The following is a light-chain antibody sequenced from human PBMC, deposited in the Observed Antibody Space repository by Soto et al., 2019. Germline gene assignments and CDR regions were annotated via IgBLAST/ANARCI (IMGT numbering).Light chain of an antibody. J-gene: IGKJ1*01. Sequence: ALTHSPAALSVSPGERATLSCRASQSVSSNLAWYQQKPGQAPRLLIYGASTRATGIPARFSGSGSGTEFTLTISSLQSEDFAVYYCQQYNNWPQTFGQGTKVDSK. CDR2: GAS. CDR3: QQYNNWPQT. CDR1: QSVSSN. V-gene: IGKV3-15*01.